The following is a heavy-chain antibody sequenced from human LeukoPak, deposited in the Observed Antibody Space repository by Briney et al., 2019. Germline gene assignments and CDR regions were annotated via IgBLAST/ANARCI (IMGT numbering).Heavy chain of an antibody. J-gene: IGHJ4*02. V-gene: IGHV3-30*18. CDR1: GFTFSSYG. CDR3: AKTGGNRPGAPHFDY. D-gene: IGHD4-23*01. CDR2: ISYDGSNK. Sequence: PGGSLRLSCAVSGFTFSSYGMHWVRQAPGKGLEWVAVISYDGSNKYYADSVKGRFTISRDNSKNTLYLQMNSLRAEDTAVYYCAKTGGNRPGAPHFDYWGQGTLVTVSS.